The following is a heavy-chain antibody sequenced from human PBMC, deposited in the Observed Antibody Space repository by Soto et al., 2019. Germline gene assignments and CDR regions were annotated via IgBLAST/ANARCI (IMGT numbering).Heavy chain of an antibody. J-gene: IGHJ4*02. CDR2: INPSGGST. D-gene: IGHD2-15*01. CDR3: ARTLREVVVAPTRKSYFFDY. Sequence: ASVKVSCKASGYTFTSYYMHWVRQAPGQGLEWMGIINPSGGSTSYAQKFQGRVTMTRDTSTSTVYMELSSLRSEDTAVYYCARTLREVVVAPTRKSYFFDYWGQGTLVTVSS. V-gene: IGHV1-46*03. CDR1: GYTFTSYY.